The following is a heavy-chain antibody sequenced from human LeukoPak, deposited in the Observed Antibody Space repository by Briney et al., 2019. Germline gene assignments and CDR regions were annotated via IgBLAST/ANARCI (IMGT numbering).Heavy chain of an antibody. D-gene: IGHD2-2*01. J-gene: IGHJ5*02. V-gene: IGHV1-24*01. Sequence: GASVKVSCKVSGYTLTELSMHWVRQAPGKGLEWMGGFDPEDGETIYAQKFQGRVTMTEDTSTDTAYMELSSLRSEDTAVYYCATDFRCSSTSCSIQFDPWGQGTLVTVSS. CDR1: GYTLTELS. CDR2: FDPEDGET. CDR3: ATDFRCSSTSCSIQFDP.